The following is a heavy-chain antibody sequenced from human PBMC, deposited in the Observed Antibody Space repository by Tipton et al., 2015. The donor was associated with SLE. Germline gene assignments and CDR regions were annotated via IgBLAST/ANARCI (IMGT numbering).Heavy chain of an antibody. CDR3: ARALGGRCSGGNCYSLFDP. J-gene: IGHJ5*02. D-gene: IGHD2-15*01. Sequence: TLSLTCSVSGGSLSSSSYYWAWIRQPPGKRPEWIGNVYHSGSTYYNPSLKGRVTILVETSKNQFSLRLLSVTAADTAVYYCARALGGRCSGGNCYSLFDPWGQGTLVTVSS. V-gene: IGHV4-39*07. CDR1: GGSLSSSSYY. CDR2: VYHSGST.